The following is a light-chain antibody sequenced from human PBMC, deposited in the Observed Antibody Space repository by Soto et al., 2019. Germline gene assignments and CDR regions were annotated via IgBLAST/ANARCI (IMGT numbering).Light chain of an antibody. Sequence: DIQLTQSPSSLSASVGDRVTITCRASQIISTWLAWYQQKSGEAPKLLIYRASNLVSGDPSRFSGSGSGTEFTLTISGLQPDDFSIYYCQHYETYSGTFGPGTKVDL. CDR3: QHYETYSGT. CDR1: QIISTW. CDR2: RAS. V-gene: IGKV1-5*03. J-gene: IGKJ3*01.